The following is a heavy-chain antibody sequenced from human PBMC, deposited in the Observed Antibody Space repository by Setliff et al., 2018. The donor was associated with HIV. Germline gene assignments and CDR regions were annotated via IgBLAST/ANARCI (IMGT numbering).Heavy chain of an antibody. D-gene: IGHD3-10*01. CDR3: AKGESVGSGTVSLDY. CDR1: GASISSHY. CDR2: IYYSETT. J-gene: IGHJ4*02. V-gene: IGHV4-59*11. Sequence: SETLSLTCTVSGASISSHYWSWIRQSPGKGLEWIGSIYYSETTNNNPSLKSRVTISVDTSKNQLSLKLRSVTAADTAVYYCAKGESVGSGTVSLDYWGQGKLVTVSS.